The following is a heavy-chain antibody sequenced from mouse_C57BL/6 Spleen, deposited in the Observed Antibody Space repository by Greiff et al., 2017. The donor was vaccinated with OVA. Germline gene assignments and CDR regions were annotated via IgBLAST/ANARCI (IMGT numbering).Heavy chain of an antibody. J-gene: IGHJ4*01. CDR1: GYSITSGYY. V-gene: IGHV3-6*01. D-gene: IGHD1-1*01. CDR3: AYYYGSSLYYAMDY. Sequence: EVHLVESGPGLVKPSQSLSLTCSVTGYSITSGYYWNWIRQFPGNKLEWMGYISYDGSNNYNPSLKNRISITRDTSKNQFFLKLNSVTTEDTATYYCAYYYGSSLYYAMDYWGQGTSVTVSS. CDR2: ISYDGSN.